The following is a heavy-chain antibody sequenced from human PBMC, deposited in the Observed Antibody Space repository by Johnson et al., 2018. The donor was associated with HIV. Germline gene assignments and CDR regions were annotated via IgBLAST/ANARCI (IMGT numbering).Heavy chain of an antibody. V-gene: IGHV3-43*02. D-gene: IGHD3-16*02. CDR2: ISLDGGST. CDR3: AKGSLVGPNDAFDI. J-gene: IGHJ3*02. Sequence: VQLVESGGGLVQPGGSLRLSCGASPFTFNSNATSWVRQAPVKGLDWVSLISLDGGSTYYADSVKGRFTISRDNSKNSLYLQMNSLRTEDTALYYCAKGSLVGPNDAFDIWGQGTMVTVSS. CDR1: PFTFNSNA.